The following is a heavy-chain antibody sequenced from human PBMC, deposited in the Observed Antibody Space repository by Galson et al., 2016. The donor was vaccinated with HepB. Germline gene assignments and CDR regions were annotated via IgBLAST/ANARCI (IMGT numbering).Heavy chain of an antibody. Sequence: SLRLSCAASGFTFSGYAMAWVRQAPGKGLEWVSGMSDSDDIYYAPTVKGRFTISRDNSKNTVYLRLTSLRAEDTAVYYCAKDKRGHSSAWYWYFDYWGPGTLVSVSS. CDR1: GFTFSGYA. CDR3: AKDKRGHSSAWYWYFDY. CDR2: MSDSDDI. V-gene: IGHV3-23*01. J-gene: IGHJ4*02. D-gene: IGHD6-13*01.